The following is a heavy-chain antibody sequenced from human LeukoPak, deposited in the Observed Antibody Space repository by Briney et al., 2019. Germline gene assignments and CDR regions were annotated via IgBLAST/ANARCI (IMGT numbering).Heavy chain of an antibody. Sequence: SQTLSLTCAISGDSVSSNSAAWNWIRQSPSRGLEWLGRTYYRSKWYNDYAVSVKSRITINPDTSKNQFSLQLNSVTPEDTAVYYCARNILTFYSSSYFYEAYFDYWGQGTLVTVSS. D-gene: IGHD6-13*01. V-gene: IGHV6-1*01. CDR1: GDSVSSNSAA. CDR3: ARNILTFYSSSYFYEAYFDY. J-gene: IGHJ4*02. CDR2: TYYRSKWYN.